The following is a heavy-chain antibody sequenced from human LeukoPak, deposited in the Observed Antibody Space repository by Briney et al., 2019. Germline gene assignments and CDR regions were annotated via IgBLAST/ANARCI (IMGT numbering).Heavy chain of an antibody. D-gene: IGHD3-10*01. Sequence: SETLSLTCAVYGGSFSGYYWSWIRLPPGKGLEWIGEINHSGSTNYNPSLKSRVTISVDTSKNQFSLKLSSVTAADTAVYYCARGAEYYYGSGSSHIDYWGQGTLVTVSS. CDR1: GGSFSGYY. CDR3: ARGAEYYYGSGSSHIDY. V-gene: IGHV4-34*01. CDR2: INHSGST. J-gene: IGHJ4*02.